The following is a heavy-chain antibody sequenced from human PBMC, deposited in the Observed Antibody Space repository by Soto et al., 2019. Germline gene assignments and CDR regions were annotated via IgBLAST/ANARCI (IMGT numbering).Heavy chain of an antibody. D-gene: IGHD4-17*01. V-gene: IGHV3-23*01. CDR3: VKDKGSTVSPSDYYYNGMDV. CDR1: GLTFSNYA. CDR2: IGYGGGGT. Sequence: EVQLLESGGGLVQPGGSLRLSCVASGLTFSNYAMHWVRQAPGKGLEWVSGIGYGGGGTYYADSVKGRLTTSRHNSKNTVYLQMSSLRAEDTAVYYCVKDKGSTVSPSDYYYNGMDVWGQGTTVTVSS. J-gene: IGHJ6*02.